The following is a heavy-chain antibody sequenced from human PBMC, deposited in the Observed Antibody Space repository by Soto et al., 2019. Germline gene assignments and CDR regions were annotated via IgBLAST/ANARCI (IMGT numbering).Heavy chain of an antibody. CDR2: ISAYNGNT. Sequence: QVQLVQSGAEVKKPGASVKVSCKASGYTFTSYAISWVRQAPGQGLEWMGWISAYNGNTNYAHKLQGRVNMTTDTYTSTAYMELMSLRSDETAVYYCARDLIPMDILGQGTMVTVSS. V-gene: IGHV1-18*01. CDR1: GYTFTSYA. D-gene: IGHD2-21*01. J-gene: IGHJ3*02. CDR3: ARDLIPMDI.